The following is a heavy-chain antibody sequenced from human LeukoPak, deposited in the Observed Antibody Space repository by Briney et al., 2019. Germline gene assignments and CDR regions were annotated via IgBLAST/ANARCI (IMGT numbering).Heavy chain of an antibody. V-gene: IGHV4-59*01. CDR3: ARHYYSDPFDY. CDR1: GASISSYY. CDR2: IDYSGST. J-gene: IGHJ4*02. Sequence: SETLSLTRTVSGASISSYYWSWIRQPPGKGLEWIGYIDYSGSTNYNPSLKSRVTISVDTSKNQFSLKLSSVTAADTAVYYCARHYYSDPFDYWGQGTLVTVSS. D-gene: IGHD4-17*01.